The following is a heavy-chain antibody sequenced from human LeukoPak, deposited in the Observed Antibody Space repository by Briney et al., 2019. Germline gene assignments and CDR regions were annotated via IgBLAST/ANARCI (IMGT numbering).Heavy chain of an antibody. J-gene: IGHJ6*03. CDR1: GGTFSNYA. D-gene: IGHD5-18*01. V-gene: IGHV1-69*13. Sequence: ASVKVSCKASGGTFSNYAISWVRQAPGQGLEWMGGIIPIFGTANYAQKFRGRVTITADESTSTAYMELSSLRSEDTAVYYCARVRYSYGYNYYYYMDVWGKGTTVTISS. CDR2: IIPIFGTA. CDR3: ARVRYSYGYNYYYYMDV.